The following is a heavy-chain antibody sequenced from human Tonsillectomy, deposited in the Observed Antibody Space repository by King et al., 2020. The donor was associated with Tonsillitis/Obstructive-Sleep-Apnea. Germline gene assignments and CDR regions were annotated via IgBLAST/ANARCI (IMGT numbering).Heavy chain of an antibody. CDR1: GGSFSGYY. Sequence: VQLQQWGASLLKPSETLSLTCAVYGGSFSGYYWNWIRQPPGKGLEWIGEIDHSGSTNYNPSLKSRVAISVDTSTNQFSLKLTSVTAADTAVYYCARDFASLDYWGQGTLATVS. CDR2: IDHSGST. CDR3: ARDFASLDY. J-gene: IGHJ4*02. V-gene: IGHV4-34*01.